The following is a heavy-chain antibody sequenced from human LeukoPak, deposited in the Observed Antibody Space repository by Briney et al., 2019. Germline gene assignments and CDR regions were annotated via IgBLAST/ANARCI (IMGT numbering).Heavy chain of an antibody. CDR1: GFTFSNYG. V-gene: IGHV3-33*08. J-gene: IGHJ4*02. CDR2: IWYDGSNK. CDR3: ASCGYDSSGSYFDY. Sequence: PGGSLRLPCAASGFTFSNYGMHWVRQAPGKGLEWVAVIWYDGSNKYYADSVKGRFTISRDNSKNTLYLQMNSLRAEDTAVYYCASCGYDSSGSYFDYWGQGTLVTVSS. D-gene: IGHD3-22*01.